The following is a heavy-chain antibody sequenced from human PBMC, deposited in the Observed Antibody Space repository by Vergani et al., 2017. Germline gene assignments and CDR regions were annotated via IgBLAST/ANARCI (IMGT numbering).Heavy chain of an antibody. D-gene: IGHD2-2*02. V-gene: IGHV3-15*01. J-gene: IGHJ4*02. CDR3: YTDYHDY. CDR2: IRSKNDGGTA. Sequence: LQLHKSGPGLVKPSETLSLTCTLSGGSISSSSHFWGWLRQAPGKGLEWIGRIRSKNDGGTADYAAPLKGRFTISRDDSKDSAFLLVNNLKTEDTAVYFCYTDYHDYWGQGTLVTVSS. CDR1: GGSISSSSHF.